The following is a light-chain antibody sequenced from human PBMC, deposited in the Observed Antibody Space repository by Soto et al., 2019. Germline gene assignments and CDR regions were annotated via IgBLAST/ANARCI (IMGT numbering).Light chain of an antibody. V-gene: IGLV2-11*01. CDR2: DVT. J-gene: IGLJ1*01. CDR3: CSYAGGPYV. Sequence: QSVLTQPRSVSGSPGQSVTISCTGTSSDVGGYNYVSWYQHHPGKAPKLVIYDVTKRPSGVPDRFSGSKSGDTASLTISGLQAEDEADYYCCSYAGGPYVFATGTKLTVL. CDR1: SSDVGGYNY.